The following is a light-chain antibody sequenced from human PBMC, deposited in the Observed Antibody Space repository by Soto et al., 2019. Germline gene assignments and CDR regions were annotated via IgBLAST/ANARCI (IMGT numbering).Light chain of an antibody. CDR2: DAS. CDR3: QQRSNWPT. J-gene: IGKJ1*01. V-gene: IGKV3-11*01. Sequence: EIVLTQSPATLSLSPGERATLSCRASQRVSSSLAWYQQKPGQAPRLLIYDASNRATGIPARFSGSGSGTDFTLTISSLEPEDFAVYYCQQRSNWPTIGQGTKVDIK. CDR1: QRVSSS.